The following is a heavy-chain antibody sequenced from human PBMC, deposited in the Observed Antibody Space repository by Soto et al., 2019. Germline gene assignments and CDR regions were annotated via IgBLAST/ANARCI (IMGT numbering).Heavy chain of an antibody. Sequence: QVQLLQSGAEVKRSGASVRISCKASGYTFNRHDINWVRQATGQGPEWIGWMNPNSGNTGYAQTFQSRATMTRDSSITTAYMVLSSLTSEDTAIYYCAREGLYGSIQDNTFDIWGEGTMVSVSS. D-gene: IGHD6-19*01. V-gene: IGHV1-8*01. CDR2: MNPNSGNT. CDR1: GYTFNRHD. CDR3: AREGLYGSIQDNTFDI. J-gene: IGHJ3*02.